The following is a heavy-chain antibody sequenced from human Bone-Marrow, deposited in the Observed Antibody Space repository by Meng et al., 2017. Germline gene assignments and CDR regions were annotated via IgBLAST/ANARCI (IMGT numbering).Heavy chain of an antibody. V-gene: IGHV4-59*01. J-gene: IGHJ5*02. CDR3: ARDGLSSGSYFRRTGANWFDP. CDR2: IYYSGST. D-gene: IGHD1-26*01. Sequence: GSLRLSCTVSGGSISSYYWSWIRQPPGKGLEWIGYIYYSGSTNYNPSLKSRVTISVDTSKNQFSLKLSSVTAADTAVYYCARDGLSSGSYFRRTGANWFDPWGQGTLVTVSS. CDR1: GGSISSYY.